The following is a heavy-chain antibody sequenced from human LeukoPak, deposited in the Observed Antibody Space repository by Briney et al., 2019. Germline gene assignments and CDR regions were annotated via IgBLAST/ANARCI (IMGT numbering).Heavy chain of an antibody. Sequence: GGSLRLSCAASGFTFSSYWMHWVRPAPGKGLVGVSRINSDGSSTSYADSVKGRFTISRDNAKNTLYLQMNSLRAEDTAVYYCARDFGSVAFDIWGQGTMVTVSS. V-gene: IGHV3-74*01. CDR3: ARDFGSVAFDI. J-gene: IGHJ3*02. D-gene: IGHD6-19*01. CDR2: INSDGSST. CDR1: GFTFSSYW.